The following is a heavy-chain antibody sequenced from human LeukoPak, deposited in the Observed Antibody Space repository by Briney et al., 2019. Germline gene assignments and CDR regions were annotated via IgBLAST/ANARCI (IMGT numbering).Heavy chain of an antibody. J-gene: IGHJ4*02. Sequence: SVKVSCKASGGTFSSYTITWVRQAPGQGLEWMGGIIPIFGTANYAQKFQGRVTITTDKSTSTAYMELSSLRSEDTAVYYCARDDYGDSQGYWGQGTLVTVSS. V-gene: IGHV1-69*05. CDR2: IIPIFGTA. CDR1: GGTFSSYT. D-gene: IGHD4-17*01. CDR3: ARDDYGDSQGY.